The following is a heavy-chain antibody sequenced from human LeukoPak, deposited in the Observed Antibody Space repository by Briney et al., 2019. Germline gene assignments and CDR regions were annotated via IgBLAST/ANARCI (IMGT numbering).Heavy chain of an antibody. Sequence: PGGSLRLSCAASGFTFDDYAMHWVRQAPGKGLEWVSGISWNSGSIGYADSVKGRFTISRDNAKNSLYLQMNSLRAEDTALYYCAKDFRSREVRDLHNYYYYYYMDVWGKGTTVTISS. D-gene: IGHD3-10*01. CDR2: ISWNSGSI. CDR1: GFTFDDYA. CDR3: AKDFRSREVRDLHNYYYYYYMDV. V-gene: IGHV3-9*01. J-gene: IGHJ6*03.